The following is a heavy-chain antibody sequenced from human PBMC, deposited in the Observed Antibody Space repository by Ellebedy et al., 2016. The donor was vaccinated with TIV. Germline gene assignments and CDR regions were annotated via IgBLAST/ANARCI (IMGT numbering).Heavy chain of an antibody. CDR1: GGSISSYY. J-gene: IGHJ4*02. CDR2: IYYSGST. V-gene: IGHV4-59*01. Sequence: SETLSLTCTVSGGSISSYYWSWIRQPPGKGLEWIGYIYYSGSTNYNPSFKSRVTISVDTSKNQFSLKLSSVTAADTAVYYCARHRPSDGTPLDYWGQGTLVTVSS. D-gene: IGHD1-14*01. CDR3: ARHRPSDGTPLDY.